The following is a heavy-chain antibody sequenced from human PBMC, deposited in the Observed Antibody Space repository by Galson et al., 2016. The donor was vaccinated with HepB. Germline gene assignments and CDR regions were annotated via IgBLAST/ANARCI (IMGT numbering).Heavy chain of an antibody. V-gene: IGHV3-23*01. CDR3: ARDPAMVA. Sequence: SLRLSCAASGFTFANSAMSWVRQAPGKGLEWVSGISANGDNAWYTDSVKGRFTISRGNFKNTLHLQMNSLRVEDTAVYYCARDPAMVAWGKGTLVTVSS. D-gene: IGHD5-18*01. CDR2: ISANGDNA. CDR1: GFTFANSA. J-gene: IGHJ4*02.